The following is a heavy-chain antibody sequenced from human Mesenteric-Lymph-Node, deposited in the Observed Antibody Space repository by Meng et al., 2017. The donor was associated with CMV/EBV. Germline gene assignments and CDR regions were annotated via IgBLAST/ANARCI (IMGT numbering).Heavy chain of an antibody. D-gene: IGHD5-24*01. CDR2: IYYRESP. Sequence: SETLSLTCTVSGGSISSSNYYWGWIRQLPGKGLEWLGNIYYRESPSYNPSLKSRVTISLDTSKNQFSLKLNSVTAADTAMYYCARDRGRDGCDSWGQGTLVTVSS. V-gene: IGHV4-39*07. CDR3: ARDRGRDGCDS. J-gene: IGHJ4*02. CDR1: GGSISSSNYY.